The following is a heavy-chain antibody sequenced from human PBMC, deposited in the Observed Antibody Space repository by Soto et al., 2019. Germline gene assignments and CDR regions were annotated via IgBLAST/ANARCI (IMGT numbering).Heavy chain of an antibody. CDR3: ARHFVAVVIKGWGY. J-gene: IGHJ4*02. CDR1: GGSFSGYY. D-gene: IGHD3-22*01. CDR2: INHSGST. Sequence: PSETLSVTCAVYGGSFSGYYWTWIRQPPGTGLEWIGEINHSGSTNYNPSLKSRVTISVDTSKNQFSLKLISVTAADTAVYYCARHFVAVVIKGWGYWGQGTLVTVSS. V-gene: IGHV4-34*01.